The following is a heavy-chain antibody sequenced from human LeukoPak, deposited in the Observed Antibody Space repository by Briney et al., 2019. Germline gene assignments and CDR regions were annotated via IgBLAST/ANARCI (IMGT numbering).Heavy chain of an antibody. CDR2: ISSSGSTI. J-gene: IGHJ3*02. CDR1: GFTFSSYE. V-gene: IGHV3-48*03. Sequence: GGSLRLSCAASGFTFSSYEMNWVRQAPGTGLEWVSYISSSGSTIYYADSVKGRFTISRDNAKNSLYLQMSSLRAEDTAVYYCAKGRYCSSTSCYGAFDIWGQGTMVTVSS. D-gene: IGHD2-2*01. CDR3: AKGRYCSSTSCYGAFDI.